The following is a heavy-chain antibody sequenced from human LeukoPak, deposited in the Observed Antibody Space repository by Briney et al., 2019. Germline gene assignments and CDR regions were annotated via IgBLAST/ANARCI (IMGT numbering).Heavy chain of an antibody. V-gene: IGHV4-39*07. CDR3: ARDPVGSNWFDP. Sequence: SETLSLTCTVSGGSISSSSYYWGWIRQPPGKGLEWIGSIYYSGNTYYNPSLRGRVTISVDTSKNQFSLKLTSVTAADTAVYYCARDPVGSNWFDPWGQGTLVTVSS. D-gene: IGHD3-10*01. CDR2: IYYSGNT. CDR1: GGSISSSSYY. J-gene: IGHJ5*02.